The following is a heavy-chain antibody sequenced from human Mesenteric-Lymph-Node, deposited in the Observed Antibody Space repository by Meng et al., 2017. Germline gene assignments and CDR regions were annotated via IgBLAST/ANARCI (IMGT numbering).Heavy chain of an antibody. Sequence: LRLSCTVSGGSISSGGYYWSWIRQPAGKGPEWIGRIYISGTTSYSPSLKSRVTISVDTSRNQFSLKLSSVTAADTAVYYCARELFRPRDAFDIWGQGTMVTVSS. V-gene: IGHV4-61*02. D-gene: IGHD2-21*01. J-gene: IGHJ3*02. CDR3: ARELFRPRDAFDI. CDR1: GGSISSGGYY. CDR2: IYISGTT.